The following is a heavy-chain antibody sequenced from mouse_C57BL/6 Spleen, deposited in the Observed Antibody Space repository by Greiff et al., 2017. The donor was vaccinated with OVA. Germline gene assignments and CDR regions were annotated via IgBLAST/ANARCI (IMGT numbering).Heavy chain of an antibody. Sequence: QVHVKQPGAELVKPGASVKVSCKASGYTFTSYWMHWVKQRPGQGLEWIGRIHPSDSDTNYNQKFKGKATLTVDKSSSTAYMQLSSLTSEDSAVYYCAPFITTVVAPFGGWGQGTLVTVSA. CDR2: IHPSDSDT. CDR3: APFITTVVAPFGG. J-gene: IGHJ3*01. CDR1: GYTFTSYW. V-gene: IGHV1-74*01. D-gene: IGHD1-1*01.